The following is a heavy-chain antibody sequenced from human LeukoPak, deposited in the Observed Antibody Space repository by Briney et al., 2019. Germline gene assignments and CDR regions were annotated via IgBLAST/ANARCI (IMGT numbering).Heavy chain of an antibody. Sequence: PGGSLRLSCAASGFTVSSNYMSWVRQAPGKGLEWVSVIYSGGSTYYADSVKGRFTISRDNSKNTLYLQMNSLRAEDTAVYYCAKVGIGVAFDYWGQGALVTVSS. V-gene: IGHV3-66*01. CDR2: IYSGGST. J-gene: IGHJ4*02. CDR1: GFTVSSNY. CDR3: AKVGIGVAFDY. D-gene: IGHD6-19*01.